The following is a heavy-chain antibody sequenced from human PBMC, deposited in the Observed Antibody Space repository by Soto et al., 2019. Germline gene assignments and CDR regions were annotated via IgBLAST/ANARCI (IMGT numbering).Heavy chain of an antibody. CDR1: GGSITDNY. CDR2: IYYTGIT. D-gene: IGHD3-3*01. J-gene: IGHJ5*02. Sequence: QVQLQQSGPELLKPSETLSLTCSVSGGSITDNYWTWIRQSPGKGLEWVGYIYYTGITNYNPSLKRRVTISLDRSKNQFSLKLDSVTAADTAVYYCARALDYDFWGGRNWFDPWGQGTLVTVSS. CDR3: ARALDYDFWGGRNWFDP. V-gene: IGHV4-59*01.